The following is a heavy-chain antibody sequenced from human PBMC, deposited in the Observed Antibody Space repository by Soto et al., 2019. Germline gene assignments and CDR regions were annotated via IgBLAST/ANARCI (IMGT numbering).Heavy chain of an antibody. CDR1: GGSISSSSYY. CDR2: IYYSGST. V-gene: IGHV4-39*01. D-gene: IGHD1-26*01. J-gene: IGHJ3*02. CDR3: ARLRWELSAFLYDI. Sequence: SETLSLTCTVSGGSISSSSYYWGWIRQPPGKGLEWIGSIYYSGSTYYNPSLKSRVTISVDTSKNQFSLKLSSVTAADTAVYYCARLRWELSAFLYDIWGQGTMVTVSS.